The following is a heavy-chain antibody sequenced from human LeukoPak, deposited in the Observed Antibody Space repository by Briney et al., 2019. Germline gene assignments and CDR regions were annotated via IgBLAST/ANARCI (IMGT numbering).Heavy chain of an antibody. CDR3: AKFGNYRAFDY. CDR2: ISGSGGTT. V-gene: IGHV3-23*01. CDR1: GITLSNYG. Sequence: GGSLLLSCAVSGITLSNYGMSWVRPPPGKGLEWVAGISGSGGTTSYADSVKGRFTISRDNSKNAMYLQMNSLRAEDTALYYCAKFGNYRAFDYWGQGTLVTVSS. D-gene: IGHD1-7*01. J-gene: IGHJ4*02.